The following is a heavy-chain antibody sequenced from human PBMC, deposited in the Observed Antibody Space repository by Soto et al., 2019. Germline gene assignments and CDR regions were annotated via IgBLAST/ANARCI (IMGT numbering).Heavy chain of an antibody. CDR1: GGSISGRAYY. CDR3: AREQCGGEKCFSERDVYYYYVDV. D-gene: IGHD2-21*01. Sequence: QLQLHESGPGPVKASETLSRTCSVSGGSISGRAYYWAWIRQPPGKGLEWIGSIYYSGTTYSNPSLKSRVIISVDTAKNQFSLNLTSVTAPDTATYYCAREQCGGEKCFSERDVYYYYVDVWGKGTTVTVSS. J-gene: IGHJ6*03. CDR2: IYYSGTT. V-gene: IGHV4-39*01.